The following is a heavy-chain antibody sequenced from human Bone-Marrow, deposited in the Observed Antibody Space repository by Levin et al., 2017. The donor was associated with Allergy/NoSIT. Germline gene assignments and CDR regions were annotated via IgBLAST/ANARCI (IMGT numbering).Heavy chain of an antibody. Sequence: RGESLKISCKASGGVFNTYAISWVRQAPGQGLEWMGGIIPVFNTPNYAQSFQDRLTVTADRSTLTAYMELSGLRSNDTAAYYCARVGNIPDCHPYCYSYGMDVWGQGTTVIVTS. J-gene: IGHJ6*02. CDR2: IIPVFNTP. CDR3: ARVGNIPDCHPYCYSYGMDV. CDR1: GGVFNTYA. D-gene: IGHD2/OR15-2a*01. V-gene: IGHV1-69*06.